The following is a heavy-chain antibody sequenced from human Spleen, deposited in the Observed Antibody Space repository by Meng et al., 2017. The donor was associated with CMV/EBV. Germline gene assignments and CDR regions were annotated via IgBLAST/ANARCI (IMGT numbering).Heavy chain of an antibody. CDR1: GFTVSSNY. Sequence: GESLKISCAASGFTVSSNYMNWVRQAPGKGLEWVATIKQDESEKYYVGSVKGRFTISRDNAKNLLHLEMNSLRVEDTAVYYCARVGDTSGYYWLDYWGQGTLVTVSS. V-gene: IGHV3-7*01. J-gene: IGHJ4*02. D-gene: IGHD3-22*01. CDR3: ARVGDTSGYYWLDY. CDR2: IKQDESEK.